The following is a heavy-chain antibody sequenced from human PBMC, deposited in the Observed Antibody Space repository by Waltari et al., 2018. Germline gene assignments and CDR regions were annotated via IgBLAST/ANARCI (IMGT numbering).Heavy chain of an antibody. CDR1: GFPFSPYW. D-gene: IGHD2-21*01. CDR2: IKKDGSEK. J-gene: IGHJ4*02. Sequence: EVHLVYSGGGFVQPWWSLSLSCVGSGFPFSPYWLPLVRQVPGKGREWVANIKKDGSEKDYVDTVKGRLTISRDNAKNSLYLQMNSLRAEDTAVYYCATRPNNSGRDVYYGVFDYWGRGTLVTVSS. CDR3: ATRPNNSGRDVYYGVFDY. V-gene: IGHV3-7*01.